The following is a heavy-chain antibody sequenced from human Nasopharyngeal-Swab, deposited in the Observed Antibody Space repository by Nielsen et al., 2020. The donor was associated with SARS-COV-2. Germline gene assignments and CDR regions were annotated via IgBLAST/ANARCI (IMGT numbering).Heavy chain of an antibody. CDR1: GFTFSSYA. Sequence: GGSLRLSCAASGFTFSSYAMSWVRQAPGKGLEWVSAISGSGGSTYYADSVKGRFTISRDNSKNTLYLQMNSLRAEDTAVYYCARALEEFAGYYYYYYMDVWGKGTTVTVSS. J-gene: IGHJ6*03. V-gene: IGHV3-23*01. D-gene: IGHD3-10*01. CDR3: ARALEEFAGYYYYYYMDV. CDR2: ISGSGGST.